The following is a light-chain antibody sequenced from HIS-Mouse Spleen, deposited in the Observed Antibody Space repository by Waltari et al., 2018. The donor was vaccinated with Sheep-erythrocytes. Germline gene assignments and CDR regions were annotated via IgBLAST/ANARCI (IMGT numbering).Light chain of an antibody. Sequence: IVMTQSPLSLPVTPGEPASISCSSSQSPLHSNGYNYLDWYLQKPGQSPQLLIYLGSNRASGVPDRFSGSGSGTDFTLKISRVEAEDVGVYYCMQALQTPRTFGQGTKVEIK. CDR3: MQALQTPRT. CDR1: QSPLHSNGYNY. V-gene: IGKV2-28*01. J-gene: IGKJ1*01. CDR2: LGS.